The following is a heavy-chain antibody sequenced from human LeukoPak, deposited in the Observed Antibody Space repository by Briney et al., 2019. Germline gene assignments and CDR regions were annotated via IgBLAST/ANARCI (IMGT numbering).Heavy chain of an antibody. CDR3: VGDPGDY. Sequence: PGGSLRLSCAASGFTFSRYWMSWVRQAPGKGLEWVANINQDGREKYYVDSVKGRFTISRDNAKNSLYLQMNRLTAEDTAVYYCVGDPGDYWGQGALVRVSS. CDR1: GFTFSRYW. CDR2: INQDGREK. V-gene: IGHV3-7*01. J-gene: IGHJ4*02.